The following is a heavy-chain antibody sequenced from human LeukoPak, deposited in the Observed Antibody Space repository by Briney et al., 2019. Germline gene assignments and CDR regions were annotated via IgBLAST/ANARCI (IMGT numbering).Heavy chain of an antibody. CDR1: GYTFTGYY. CDR2: INPNSGGT. D-gene: IGHD3-22*01. CDR3: ARSGDYYDSSDYYYFDY. Sequence: GASVKVSCKASGYTFTGYYMHWVRQAPGQGLEWMGWINPNSGGTNYAQKFQGRVPMTRDTSISTAYMELSRLRSDDTAVYYCARSGDYYDSSDYYYFDYWGQGTLVTVSS. J-gene: IGHJ4*02. V-gene: IGHV1-2*02.